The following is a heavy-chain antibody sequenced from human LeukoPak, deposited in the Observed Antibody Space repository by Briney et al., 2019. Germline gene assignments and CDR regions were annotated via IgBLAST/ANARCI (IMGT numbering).Heavy chain of an antibody. J-gene: IGHJ4*02. V-gene: IGHV3-13*01. Sequence: PGGSLRLSCAASGFTFIDYDMHWVRQAIGKGLEWVSAIGICGDTHYSGSVKGRFTISRENAESSLYLQMNSLRAEDTAVYYCARGGIQVSGIDEFDYWGQGTLVTVSS. D-gene: IGHD6-19*01. CDR2: IGICGDT. CDR1: GFTFIDYD. CDR3: ARGGIQVSGIDEFDY.